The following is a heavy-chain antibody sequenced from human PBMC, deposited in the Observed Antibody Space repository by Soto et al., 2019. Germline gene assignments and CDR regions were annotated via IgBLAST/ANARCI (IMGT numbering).Heavy chain of an antibody. V-gene: IGHV3-74*01. D-gene: IGHD2-15*01. CDR3: ASWVVAAHPSYPEYFQH. CDR1: GFTFSSYW. J-gene: IGHJ1*01. CDR2: INSDGSST. Sequence: PGGSLRLSCAASGFTFSSYWMHWVRQAPGKGLVWVSRINSDGSSTSYADSVKGRFTISRDNAKNTLYLQMNSLRAEDTAVYYCASWVVAAHPSYPEYFQHWGQGTLVTVSS.